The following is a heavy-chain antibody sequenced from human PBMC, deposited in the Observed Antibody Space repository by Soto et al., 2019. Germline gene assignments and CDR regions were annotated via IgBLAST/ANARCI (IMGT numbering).Heavy chain of an antibody. D-gene: IGHD4-17*01. Sequence: QVLLVQSGAEMKKPGSSVKVSCKASGGTFSTSSINWVRQAPGQRPEWMGNILPIFGTADYAQKFQGRVTISADKSTNTAYMELRSLLSEETAVYYCARGHEYGGKSDAFDIWGQGTVVTVSS. CDR2: ILPIFGTA. CDR3: ARGHEYGGKSDAFDI. V-gene: IGHV1-69*14. J-gene: IGHJ3*02. CDR1: GGTFSTSS.